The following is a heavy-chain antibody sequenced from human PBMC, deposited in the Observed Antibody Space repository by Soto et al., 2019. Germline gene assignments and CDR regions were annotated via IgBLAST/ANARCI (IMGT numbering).Heavy chain of an antibody. D-gene: IGHD2-2*01. CDR1: GGTFSSYA. Sequence: QVQLVQSGAEVKKPGSSVKVSCKASGGTFSSYAISWVRQAPGQELEWMGGIIPIFGTANDAQKFRVRVTFTADESTSTAYMELSSLRSEDTAVYYCARHVPAAGYYYGMDVWGQGTTVTVSS. J-gene: IGHJ6*02. CDR2: IIPIFGTA. V-gene: IGHV1-69*12. CDR3: ARHVPAAGYYYGMDV.